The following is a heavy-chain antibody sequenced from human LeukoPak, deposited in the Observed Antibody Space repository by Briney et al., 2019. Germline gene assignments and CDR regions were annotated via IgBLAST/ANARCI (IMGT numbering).Heavy chain of an antibody. V-gene: IGHV3-48*02. D-gene: IGHD6-19*01. CDR1: GFTFSSYS. CDR3: ARDQYSGHWFYVFDM. CDR2: ISSSISTK. Sequence: QPGGSLRLSCAASGFTFSSYSMNWVRQAPGKGLEWVSYISSSISTKYYADSVKGRFTISRDNAKNSLYLQMNSLRDEETAVYYCARDQYSGHWFYVFDMGGQGTRVSVSS. J-gene: IGHJ3*02.